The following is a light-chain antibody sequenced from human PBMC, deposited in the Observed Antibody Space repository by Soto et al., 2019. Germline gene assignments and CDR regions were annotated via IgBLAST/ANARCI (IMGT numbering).Light chain of an antibody. CDR1: SSDVGGYNY. Sequence: QSALTQPRSVSGSPGQSVTISCTGTSSDVGGYNYVSWYQQHPGKAPKLMIYDVSKRPSGVPDRFSGSKSGNTASLTISGLQAEDEADYYCQSYDNSLSGSYVFGTGTKLTVL. J-gene: IGLJ1*01. CDR3: QSYDNSLSGSYV. V-gene: IGLV2-11*01. CDR2: DVS.